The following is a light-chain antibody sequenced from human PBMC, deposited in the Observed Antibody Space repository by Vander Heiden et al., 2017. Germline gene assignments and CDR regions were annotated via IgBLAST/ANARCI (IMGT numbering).Light chain of an antibody. V-gene: IGKV2-28*01. CDR1: QSLLHSNGYNY. CDR3: MQALQTPPFT. J-gene: IGKJ3*01. Sequence: DIVMTQSPLSLPVTAGEPASISCRSSQSLLHSNGYNYLDWYLQKPGQSPQLLIYLGSNRASGVPDRLSGSGSGTDFTLKISRVEAEDVGVYYCMQALQTPPFTFGPGTKVDIK. CDR2: LGS.